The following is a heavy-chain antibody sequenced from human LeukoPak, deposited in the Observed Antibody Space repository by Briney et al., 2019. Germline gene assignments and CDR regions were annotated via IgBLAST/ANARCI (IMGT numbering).Heavy chain of an antibody. CDR2: LYYTGST. CDR3: ARDRPATYYYDSSGRKNYFDY. V-gene: IGHV4-39*02. CDR1: GGSISSSSYY. Sequence: SETLSLTCTVSGGSISSSSYYWGWIRQPPGKGLEWIGSLYYTGSTYYNPSLKSRLTISRDTAKNQFSLKLSSVTAADTAVYYCARDRPATYYYDSSGRKNYFDYWGQGTLVTVSS. J-gene: IGHJ4*02. D-gene: IGHD3-22*01.